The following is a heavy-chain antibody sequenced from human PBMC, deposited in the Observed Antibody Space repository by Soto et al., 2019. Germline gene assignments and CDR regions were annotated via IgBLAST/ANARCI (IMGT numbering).Heavy chain of an antibody. J-gene: IGHJ4*02. CDR1: GASIGTNNW. CDR3: AVPGDDDFDY. CDR2: VYHSGTT. V-gene: IGHV4-4*02. Sequence: QVQLQESGPGLVEPSGTLSLTCAVSGASIGTNNWWSWVRQPPGKGLEWIGEVYHSGTTNCNPSLKSRVTISIDNSKNQFSLRLTSMTAADTAVYYCAVPGDDDFDYWSQGTLVTVSS.